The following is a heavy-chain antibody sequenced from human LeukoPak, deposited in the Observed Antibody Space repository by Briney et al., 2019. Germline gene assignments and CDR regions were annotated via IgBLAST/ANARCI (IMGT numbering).Heavy chain of an antibody. Sequence: PGGSLRLSCAASGFIVSSYSMHWVRQAPGKGLEFVSAISANGRNTYYASSVKGRFTISRDNSKNTLYLQMGSLRAEDTALYYCGRDLSGWYGPDYWGQGTLVTVSS. CDR3: GRDLSGWYGPDY. J-gene: IGHJ4*02. CDR1: GFIVSSYS. D-gene: IGHD6-19*01. CDR2: ISANGRNT. V-gene: IGHV3-64*01.